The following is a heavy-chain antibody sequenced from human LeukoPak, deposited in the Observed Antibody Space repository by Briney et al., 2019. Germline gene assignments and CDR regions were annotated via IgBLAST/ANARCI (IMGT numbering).Heavy chain of an antibody. CDR3: ARDYNPTNF. Sequence: SEALSLTCTVSGDSISSYYWSWIRQPPGKGLEWIGHMYYSGSTSYNPSLKSRVSISVDTSKNQFSLKLSSATAADTAVYYCARDYNPTNFWGQGTLVTVSS. V-gene: IGHV4-59*01. CDR1: GDSISSYY. CDR2: MYYSGST. D-gene: IGHD1-1*01. J-gene: IGHJ4*02.